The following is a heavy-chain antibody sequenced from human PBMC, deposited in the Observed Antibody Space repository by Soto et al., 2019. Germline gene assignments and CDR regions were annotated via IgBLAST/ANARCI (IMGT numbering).Heavy chain of an antibody. Sequence: GGSLRLSCAASGFTFSSYGMHWVRQAPGKGLEWVAVISYDGSNKYYADSVKGRFTISRDNSKNTLYLQMNSLRAEDTAVYYCAKGLTTVTTRGSMDVWGKGTTVTVSS. D-gene: IGHD4-4*01. J-gene: IGHJ6*03. CDR3: AKGLTTVTTRGSMDV. CDR1: GFTFSSYG. CDR2: ISYDGSNK. V-gene: IGHV3-30*18.